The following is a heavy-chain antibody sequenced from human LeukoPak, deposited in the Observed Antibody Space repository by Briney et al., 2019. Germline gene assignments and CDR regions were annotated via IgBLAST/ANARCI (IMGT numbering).Heavy chain of an antibody. V-gene: IGHV3-74*03. J-gene: IGHJ4*02. CDR1: GFSFSSYW. Sequence: PGGSLRLSCAASGFSFSSYWMHWVRQAPGKGPVWVSRIKTDGSSTKYADSVKGRFTISRDNSKNTLYLQMNSLRAEDTAVYYCAKGKGFDYWGQGTLVTVSS. CDR2: IKTDGSST. CDR3: AKGKGFDY.